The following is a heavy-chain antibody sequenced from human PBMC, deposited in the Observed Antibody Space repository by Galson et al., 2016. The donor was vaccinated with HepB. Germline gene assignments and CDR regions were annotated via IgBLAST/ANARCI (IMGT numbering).Heavy chain of an antibody. CDR3: ARNEYSKASVGYYYNALDV. CDR1: GGTFSSYA. D-gene: IGHD6-6*01. CDR2: IIPILGVA. Sequence: SVKVSCKASGGTFSSYAVSWVRQAPGQGLVWVGAIIPILGVADYAQKFQGRLTITADKSTSTAYMKLSNMISEDTAVYYCARNEYSKASVGYYYNALDVWGQGTAVTVTS. V-gene: IGHV1-69*10. J-gene: IGHJ6*02.